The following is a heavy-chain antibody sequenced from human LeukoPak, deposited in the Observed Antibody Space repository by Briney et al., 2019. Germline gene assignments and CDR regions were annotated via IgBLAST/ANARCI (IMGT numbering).Heavy chain of an antibody. Sequence: GGSLRLSCAASGFTFSGYWMSWVRQAPGKGLEWVANIKKDGSEKYYADSVKGRFTISRDNAKKSLYLQMSSLRAEDTAVYYCASTYYYGSGSAPLYYYYGMDVWGQGTTVTVSS. J-gene: IGHJ6*02. D-gene: IGHD3-10*01. CDR1: GFTFSGYW. CDR2: IKKDGSEK. V-gene: IGHV3-7*01. CDR3: ASTYYYGSGSAPLYYYYGMDV.